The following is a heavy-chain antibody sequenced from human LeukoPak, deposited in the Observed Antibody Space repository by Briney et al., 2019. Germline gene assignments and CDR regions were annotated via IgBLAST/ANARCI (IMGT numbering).Heavy chain of an antibody. CDR3: AKVSVDYGDYRTFDY. Sequence: QSGGSLRLSCAASGFTFSSYAMSWVRQAPGKGLEWVSAISGSGGSTYYADSVKGRFTISRDNSKNTLYLQMNSLRAEDTAVYYCAKVSVDYGDYRTFDYWGQGTLVTVSS. J-gene: IGHJ4*02. D-gene: IGHD4-17*01. CDR2: ISGSGGST. V-gene: IGHV3-23*01. CDR1: GFTFSSYA.